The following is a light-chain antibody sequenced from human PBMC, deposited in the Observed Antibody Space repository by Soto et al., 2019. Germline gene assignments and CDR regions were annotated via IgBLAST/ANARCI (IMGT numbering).Light chain of an antibody. V-gene: IGKV2-28*01. CDR1: QSLLHSNGYNY. J-gene: IGKJ1*01. CDR2: LGS. CDR3: MQALQTSWT. Sequence: DIVMTQSPLSLPVTPGEPASISCKSSQSLLHSNGYNYLDWFLQKPGQSPQLLIFLGSNRASGVPDRFSGSGSGTDFTLKISRVEAEDVGVYYCMQALQTSWTFGQGTKAEI.